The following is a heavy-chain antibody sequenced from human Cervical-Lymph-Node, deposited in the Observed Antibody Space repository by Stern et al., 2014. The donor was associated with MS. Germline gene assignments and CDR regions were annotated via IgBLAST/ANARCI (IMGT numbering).Heavy chain of an antibody. Sequence: EVQLVESGGVVVQPGGSLRLSCAATGFNFDDYVMHWVRQAPGKGLEWVALISWDATTEYYADSVKGRFTISRDSRTDFLYFEMNSLRPEDTGLYYCAKGRSGYGCMDAWGQGTPVIVSS. CDR1: GFNFDDYV. J-gene: IGHJ6*02. V-gene: IGHV3-43*01. CDR3: AKGRSGYGCMDA. CDR2: ISWDATTE. D-gene: IGHD5-18*01.